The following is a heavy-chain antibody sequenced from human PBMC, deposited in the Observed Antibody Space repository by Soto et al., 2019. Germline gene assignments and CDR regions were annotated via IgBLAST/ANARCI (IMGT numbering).Heavy chain of an antibody. Sequence: GGSLRLSCAASGFTFSSYGMHWVRQAPGKGLEWVAVISYDGSNKYYADSVKGRFTISRDNSKNTLYLQMNSLRAEDTAVYYCAKDKGYYASSGSLYYFDYWGQGTLVTVSS. D-gene: IGHD3-22*01. CDR3: AKDKGYYASSGSLYYFDY. V-gene: IGHV3-30*18. CDR1: GFTFSSYG. CDR2: ISYDGSNK. J-gene: IGHJ4*02.